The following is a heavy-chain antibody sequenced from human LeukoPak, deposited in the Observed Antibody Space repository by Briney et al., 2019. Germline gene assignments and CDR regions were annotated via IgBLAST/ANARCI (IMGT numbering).Heavy chain of an antibody. J-gene: IGHJ6*03. CDR3: ATVVLGYCSSTSCYHMDV. CDR1: GGTFSSYA. V-gene: IGHV1-69*05. D-gene: IGHD2-2*01. CDR2: IIPIFGTA. Sequence: SVKVSCKASGGTFSSYAISWVRQAPGQGLEWMGGIIPIFGTANYAQKFQGRVTITTDESTSTAYMELSSLRSEDTAVYYCATVVLGYCSSTSCYHMDVWGKGTTVTVSS.